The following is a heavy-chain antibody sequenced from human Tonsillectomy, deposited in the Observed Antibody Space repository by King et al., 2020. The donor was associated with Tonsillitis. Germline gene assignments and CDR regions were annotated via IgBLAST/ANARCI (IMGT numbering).Heavy chain of an antibody. Sequence: VQLVESGGGLVQPGGSLRLSCAASGFTFSSYEMNLVRQAPGKGLEWVSYISSSGSTIYYADSVKGRFTISRDNAKNSLYLQMNSLRAEDTAVYYCARHFNTEGYMDVWGKGTTVTVSS. J-gene: IGHJ6*03. CDR2: ISSSGSTI. CDR3: ARHFNTEGYMDV. CDR1: GFTFSSYE. D-gene: IGHD2-8*02. V-gene: IGHV3-48*03.